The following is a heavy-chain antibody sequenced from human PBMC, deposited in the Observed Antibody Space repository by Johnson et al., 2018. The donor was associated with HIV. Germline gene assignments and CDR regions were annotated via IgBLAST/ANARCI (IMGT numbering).Heavy chain of an antibody. CDR1: GFSFDDYG. J-gene: IGHJ3*02. V-gene: IGHV3-7*01. CDR3: ARDPTSHWYGSESYSGITDM. D-gene: IGHD3-10*01. Sequence: VQLVESGGGLVRPGGSLRLSCAASGFSFDDYGMSWVRQAPGKGLEWVANINQDGSRKHYAGSVEGRFTISRDNGRDSLYLQMGSLTAEDTAVYYCARDPTSHWYGSESYSGITDMWGQGTKVTVSS. CDR2: INQDGSRK.